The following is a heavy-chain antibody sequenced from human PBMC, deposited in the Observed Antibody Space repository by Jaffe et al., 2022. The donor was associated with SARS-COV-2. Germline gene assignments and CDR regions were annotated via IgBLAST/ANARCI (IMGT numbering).Heavy chain of an antibody. V-gene: IGHV4-34*01. J-gene: IGHJ3*02. Sequence: QVQLQQWGAGLLKPSETLSLTCAVYGGSFSGYYWSWIRQPPGKGLEWIGEINHSGSTNYNPSLKSRVTISVDTSKNQFSLKLSSVTAADTAVYYCARRGYCSGGSCYRDGAFDIWGQGTMVTVSS. CDR2: INHSGST. CDR3: ARRGYCSGGSCYRDGAFDI. D-gene: IGHD2-15*01. CDR1: GGSFSGYY.